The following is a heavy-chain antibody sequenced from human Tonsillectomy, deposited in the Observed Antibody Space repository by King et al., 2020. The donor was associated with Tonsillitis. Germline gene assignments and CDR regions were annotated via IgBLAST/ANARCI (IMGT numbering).Heavy chain of an antibody. J-gene: IGHJ4*02. Sequence: QLQESGPGLVKSSETLSLTCTVSGGSISSYYWSWSRQTPGKGLEWIGFIYHSGGSNHNPSLKSRVTISPDTSKHQFSLNLTSVTAADTAVYYCARVLGHYGDYPYFDYWGQGILVTVSS. CDR3: ARVLGHYGDYPYFDY. CDR2: IYHSGGS. V-gene: IGHV4-59*12. D-gene: IGHD4-17*01. CDR1: GGSISSYY.